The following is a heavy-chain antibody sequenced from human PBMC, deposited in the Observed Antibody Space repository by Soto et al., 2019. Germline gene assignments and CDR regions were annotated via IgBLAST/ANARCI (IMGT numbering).Heavy chain of an antibody. CDR2: IYYSGST. Sequence: SETLSLTCTVSGGSISSYYWSWIRQPPGKGLEWIGYIYYSGSTNYNPSLKSRITISVDTSKNQFSLKLSSVTAADTAVYYCASYPYDFWSGYSGGWFDPWGQGTLVTVSS. CDR3: ASYPYDFWSGYSGGWFDP. V-gene: IGHV4-59*01. CDR1: GGSISSYY. D-gene: IGHD3-3*01. J-gene: IGHJ5*02.